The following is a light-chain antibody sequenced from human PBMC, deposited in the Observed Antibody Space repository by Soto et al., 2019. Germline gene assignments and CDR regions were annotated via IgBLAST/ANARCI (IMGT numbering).Light chain of an antibody. J-gene: IGKJ2*01. CDR1: QSLVHSDGNTH. V-gene: IGKV2-30*02. CDR3: MQGTHWPYT. Sequence: DVVMTQSPLSLPVTLGQPASISCRSTQSLVHSDGNTHLNWFQQRPGQSPRRLICKVSNRESGVPDRFSGSASGTDFTLKISRVEAEDVGVYYCMQGTHWPYTFGQGTKLDIK. CDR2: KVS.